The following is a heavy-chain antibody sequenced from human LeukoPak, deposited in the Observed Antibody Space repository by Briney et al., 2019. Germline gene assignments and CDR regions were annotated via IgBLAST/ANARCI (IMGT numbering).Heavy chain of an antibody. J-gene: IGHJ3*02. D-gene: IGHD2-2*01. V-gene: IGHV3-23*01. CDR2: ISGSGGST. Sequence: SGGSLRLSCAASGFTFSSYAMSWVRQAPGKGLEWVSAISGSGGSTYYADSVKGRFTISRDNSKNTLYLQMNSLTAEDTAVYYCAKELTNACGAFDIWGQGTMVTVSS. CDR1: GFTFSSYA. CDR3: AKELTNACGAFDI.